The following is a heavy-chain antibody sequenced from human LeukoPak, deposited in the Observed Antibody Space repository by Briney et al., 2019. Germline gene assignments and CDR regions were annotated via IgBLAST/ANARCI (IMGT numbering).Heavy chain of an antibody. Sequence: GGSLRLSCAASGFTFSSYWMSWVRQAPGKRLEWVANIKQDGSEKYYVDSVKGRFTISRDNAKNSLYLQMNSLRAEDTAVYYCAREGYSGYYDSSGYPKYYFDYWGQGTLVTVSS. V-gene: IGHV3-7*01. CDR2: IKQDGSEK. CDR1: GFTFSSYW. CDR3: AREGYSGYYDSSGYPKYYFDY. D-gene: IGHD3-22*01. J-gene: IGHJ4*02.